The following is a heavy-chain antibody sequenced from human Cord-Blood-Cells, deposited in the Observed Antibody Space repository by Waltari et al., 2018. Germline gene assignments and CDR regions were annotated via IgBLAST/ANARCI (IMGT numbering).Heavy chain of an antibody. J-gene: IGHJ4*02. CDR2: IYYSGST. V-gene: IGHV4-59*01. CDR3: AGAHTQTGGIDY. D-gene: IGHD7-27*01. CDR1: GGSISSYY. Sequence: QVQLQESGPGLVKPSETLSLTCTVSGGSISSYYWSWIRQPPGKGLEWIGYIYYSGSTNDNPALKSRGPISVDTSKNQFSLKLSSVTAADTAVYYCAGAHTQTGGIDYWGQGTLVTVSS.